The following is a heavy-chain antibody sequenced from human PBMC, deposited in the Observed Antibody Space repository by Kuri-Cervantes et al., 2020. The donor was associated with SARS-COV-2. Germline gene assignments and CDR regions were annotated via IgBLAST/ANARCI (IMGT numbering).Heavy chain of an antibody. V-gene: IGHV1-2*04. CDR1: GYTFTGYY. D-gene: IGHD6-6*01. J-gene: IGHJ6*02. CDR3: ARLSKYSSSSSYYYYGMDV. Sequence: ASVKVSCKASGYTFTGYYMHWVRQAPGQGLEWMGWINPNSGGTNYAQKFQGWVTMTRDTSISTAYTELSRLRSDDTAVYYCARLSKYSSSSSYYYYGMDVWGQGTTVTVSS. CDR2: INPNSGGT.